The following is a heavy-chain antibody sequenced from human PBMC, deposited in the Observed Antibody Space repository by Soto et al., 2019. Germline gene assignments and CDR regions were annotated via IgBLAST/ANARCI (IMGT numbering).Heavy chain of an antibody. D-gene: IGHD1-26*01. CDR3: ARRYGSAIDY. J-gene: IGHJ4*02. CDR2: IYYSGST. CDR1: GGSISSWY. Sequence: SETLSLTCTVSGGSISSWYWSWTRQPPGKGLEWIGYIYYSGSTNYNPSLKSRVTISVDTSKNQFSLKLSSVTAADTAVYYCARRYGSAIDYWGQGTLVTVS. V-gene: IGHV4-59*08.